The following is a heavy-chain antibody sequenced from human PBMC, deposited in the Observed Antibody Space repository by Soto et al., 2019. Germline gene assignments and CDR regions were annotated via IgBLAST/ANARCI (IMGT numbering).Heavy chain of an antibody. CDR2: ISSSGSTI. Sequence: VGSLRLSCAASGFTFSDYYMSWIRQAPGKGLEWVSYISSSGSTIYYADSVKGRFTISRDNAKNSLYLQMNSLRAEDTAVYYCARDSSYYYDSSGYFDYWGQGTLVTVSS. J-gene: IGHJ4*02. D-gene: IGHD3-22*01. V-gene: IGHV3-11*01. CDR3: ARDSSYYYDSSGYFDY. CDR1: GFTFSDYY.